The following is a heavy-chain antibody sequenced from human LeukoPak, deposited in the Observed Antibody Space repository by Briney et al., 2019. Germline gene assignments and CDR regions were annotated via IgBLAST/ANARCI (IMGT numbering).Heavy chain of an antibody. CDR2: ISAYNGNT. CDR3: ARDRLSAVAGTVVDY. J-gene: IGHJ4*02. V-gene: IGHV1-18*04. Sequence: ASVKVSCKASGYTFTSYGISWVRQAPGQGLEWMGWISAYNGNTNYAQKLQGRVTMTTDTSTSTAYMEPRSLRSDDTAVYYCARDRLSAVAGTVVDYWGQGTLVTVSS. D-gene: IGHD6-19*01. CDR1: GYTFTSYG.